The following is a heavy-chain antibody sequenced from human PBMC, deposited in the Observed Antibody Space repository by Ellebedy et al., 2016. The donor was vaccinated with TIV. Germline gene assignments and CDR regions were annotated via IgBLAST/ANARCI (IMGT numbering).Heavy chain of an antibody. J-gene: IGHJ3*02. CDR2: IFPSGAT. CDR1: GGSITTNIW. V-gene: IGHV4-4*02. CDR3: TTTWGRNAFEI. D-gene: IGHD7-27*01. Sequence: MPSETLSLTCAVSGGSITTNIWWTSVRLPPGDGLRWIQEIFPSGATNYATPLKRRVTISLDKSNTQFSLRFNSVTAADTATYYCTTTWGRNAFEIWGQGTVVTVSS.